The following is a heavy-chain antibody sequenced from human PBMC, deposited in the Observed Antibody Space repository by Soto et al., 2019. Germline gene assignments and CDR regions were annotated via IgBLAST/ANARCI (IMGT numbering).Heavy chain of an antibody. CDR2: IWHDGGAK. D-gene: IGHD3-22*01. CDR1: GFTLSDYG. CDR3: ARDPGRDSPIDY. Sequence: QVQLVESGGGVVQPGRSLTLSCTASGFTLSDYGMHWVRQAPGKGLEWVAVIWHDGGAKYYAESVTGRITISRDNSKNTVHLQIDSLGAEDTALYYCARDPGRDSPIDYWGQGTLVTVSS. V-gene: IGHV3-33*01. J-gene: IGHJ4*02.